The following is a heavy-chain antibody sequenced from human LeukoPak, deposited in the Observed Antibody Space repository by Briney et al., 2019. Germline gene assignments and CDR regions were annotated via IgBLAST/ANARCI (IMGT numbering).Heavy chain of an antibody. Sequence: GGSLRLSCAASGFTFSSYAMSWVRQAPGKGLEWVSAISGSGGSTYYADSVKGRFTISRDNSKNTLYLQMNSLRAEDTAVYYCAKEMRYYDSSGYCYFDYWGQGTLVTVSS. J-gene: IGHJ4*02. CDR3: AKEMRYYDSSGYCYFDY. CDR2: ISGSGGST. CDR1: GFTFSSYA. V-gene: IGHV3-23*01. D-gene: IGHD3-22*01.